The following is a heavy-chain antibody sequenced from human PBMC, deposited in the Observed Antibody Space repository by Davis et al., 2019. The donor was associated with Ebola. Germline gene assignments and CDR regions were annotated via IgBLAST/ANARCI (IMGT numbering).Heavy chain of an antibody. D-gene: IGHD1-26*01. CDR2: IRSKAYGGTT. V-gene: IGHV3-49*03. CDR3: TRDRSRWEPTGYFDY. CDR1: GFTFGDYA. J-gene: IGHJ4*02. Sequence: GESLKISCTASGFTFGDYAMSWFRQAPRKGLEWVGFIRSKAYGGTTEYAASVKGRFTISRDDSKSIAYLQMNSLKTEDTAVYYCTRDRSRWEPTGYFDYWGQGTLVTVSS.